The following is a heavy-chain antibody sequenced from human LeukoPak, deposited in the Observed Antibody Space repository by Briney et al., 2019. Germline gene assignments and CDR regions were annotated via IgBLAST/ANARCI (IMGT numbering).Heavy chain of an antibody. CDR3: ARDFSWRQFDY. V-gene: IGHV3-7*01. CDR1: GFTFSRFW. Sequence: GGSLRLSCAASGFTFSRFWMNWVRQAPGMGLEWVAEIGPDGSGPVYVDSVKGRFTISRDNAKNSLYLQMNSLRVEETAVYYCARDFSWRQFDYWGLGTLVTVSS. CDR2: IGPDGSGP. J-gene: IGHJ4*02.